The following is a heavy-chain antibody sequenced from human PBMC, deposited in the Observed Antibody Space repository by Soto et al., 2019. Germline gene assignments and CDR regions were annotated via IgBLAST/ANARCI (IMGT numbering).Heavy chain of an antibody. J-gene: IGHJ4*02. V-gene: IGHV5-51*01. CDR3: ARGGVSTRTFDY. D-gene: IGHD3-3*01. CDR1: VYNFAGYW. Sequence: LGESLTISCTGSVYNFAGYWISWFCQMPGKGLELMGIIYPSDSDTRYRPSFQGQVTISADKSISSAYLQWSSLRASDTAMYYCARGGVSTRTFDYWGQGTPVTVSS. CDR2: IYPSDSDT.